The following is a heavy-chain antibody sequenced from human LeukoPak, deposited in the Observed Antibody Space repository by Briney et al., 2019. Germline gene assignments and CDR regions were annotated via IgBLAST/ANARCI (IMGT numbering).Heavy chain of an antibody. Sequence: PSETLSLTCTVSGGSIISSSDYWGWIRQPPGQGLEWIASIYYTGSTYYNPSLKGRVTISIETPKNDFSLRLRSVTAADTAVYYCARHSIRDNSHYAYWGQGTLVTVSS. CDR1: GGSIISSSDY. D-gene: IGHD1-26*01. CDR2: IYYTGST. V-gene: IGHV4-39*01. J-gene: IGHJ4*02. CDR3: ARHSIRDNSHYAY.